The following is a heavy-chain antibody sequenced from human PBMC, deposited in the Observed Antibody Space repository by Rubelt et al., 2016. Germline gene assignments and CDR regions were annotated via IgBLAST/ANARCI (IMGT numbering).Heavy chain of an antibody. CDR2: IYPGDSDT. CDR1: GYTFTSYW. V-gene: IGHV5-51*01. D-gene: IGHD3-22*01. CDR3: ARALDYYDSSFDY. J-gene: IGHJ4*02. Sequence: EVQLVQSGAEVKKPGESLKISCKVFGYTFTSYWVGWVRQTPGRGLEWMGIIYPGDSDTRYSPSFQGQVTMSADSSICLAYLQVSSLKALVTAMYYCARALDYYDSSFDYWGQGTLGTVSS.